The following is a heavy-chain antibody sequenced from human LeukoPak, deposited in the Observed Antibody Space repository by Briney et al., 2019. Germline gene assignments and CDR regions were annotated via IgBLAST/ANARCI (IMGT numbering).Heavy chain of an antibody. CDR1: GGSFSGYY. D-gene: IGHD4-17*01. CDR3: ARGQGPTVTSSIGYNWFDP. CDR2: INHSGST. Sequence: PSETLSLTCAVYGGSFSGYYWSWIRQPPGKGLEWIGEINHSGSTNYNPSLKSRVTISVDTSKNQFSLKLSSVTAADTAVYYCARGQGPTVTSSIGYNWFDPWGQGTLVTVSS. J-gene: IGHJ5*02. V-gene: IGHV4-34*01.